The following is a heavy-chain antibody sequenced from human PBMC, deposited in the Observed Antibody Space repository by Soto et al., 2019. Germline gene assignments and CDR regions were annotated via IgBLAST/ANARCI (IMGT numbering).Heavy chain of an antibody. CDR3: ALLPNYDFWSGYPNWFDP. CDR1: GFSLSTSGVG. J-gene: IGHJ5*02. Sequence: SGPTLVNPTQTLTLTCTFSGFSLSTSGVGVGWIRQPPGKALEWLALIYWDDDKRYSPSLKSRLTITKDTSKNQVVLTMTNMDPVDTATYYCALLPNYDFWSGYPNWFDPWGQGTLVTVSS. CDR2: IYWDDDK. D-gene: IGHD3-3*01. V-gene: IGHV2-5*02.